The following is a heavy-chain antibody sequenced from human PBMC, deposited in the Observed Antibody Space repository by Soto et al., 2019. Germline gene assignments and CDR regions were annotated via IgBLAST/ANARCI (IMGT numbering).Heavy chain of an antibody. J-gene: IGHJ6*02. V-gene: IGHV1-8*01. Sequence: ASVKVSCKASGYTFTSYDINWVRQATGQGLEWMGWMNPNSGNTGYAQKFQGRVTMTRNTSISTAYMELSSLRSEDTAVYYCARAREYSSGWNSPYYYGMDVWGQGXTVTVSS. CDR2: MNPNSGNT. D-gene: IGHD6-19*01. CDR1: GYTFTSYD. CDR3: ARAREYSSGWNSPYYYGMDV.